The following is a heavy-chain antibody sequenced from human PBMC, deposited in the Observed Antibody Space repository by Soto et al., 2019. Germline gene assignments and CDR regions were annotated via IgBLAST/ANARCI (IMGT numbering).Heavy chain of an antibody. CDR3: ASRYGGTFDY. V-gene: IGHV3-48*01. D-gene: IGHD1-1*01. J-gene: IGHJ4*02. CDR1: GFTFSSYS. CDR2: ISSSSSTI. Sequence: GVSLRLSCAASGFTFSSYSMNWVRQAPGKGLEWVSYISSSSSTIYYADSVKGRFTISRDNAKNSLYLQMNSLRAEDTAVYDCASRYGGTFDYWGQGALVTVSS.